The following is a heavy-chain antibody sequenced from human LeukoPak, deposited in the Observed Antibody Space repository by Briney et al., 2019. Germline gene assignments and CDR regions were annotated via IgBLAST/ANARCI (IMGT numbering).Heavy chain of an antibody. CDR1: GFTVSSNY. V-gene: IGHV3-66*01. CDR3: AKDLGYYYGSGSYPQV. Sequence: GGSLRLSCAASGFTVSSNYMSWVRQAPGKGLEWVSVIYSGGSTYYADSVKGRFTISRDNSKNTLYLQMNSLRAEDTAVYYCAKDLGYYYGSGSYPQVWGQGTLVTVSS. J-gene: IGHJ4*02. CDR2: IYSGGST. D-gene: IGHD3-10*01.